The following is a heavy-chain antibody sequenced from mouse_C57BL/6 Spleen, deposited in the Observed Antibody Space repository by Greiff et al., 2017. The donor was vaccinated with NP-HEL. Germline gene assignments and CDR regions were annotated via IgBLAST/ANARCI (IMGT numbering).Heavy chain of an antibody. CDR2: ISYAGSS. D-gene: IGHD2-5*01. CDR1: GYSITSGYY. Sequence: EVKLQESGPGLVKPSQSLSLTCSVTGYSITSGYYWNWLRPFPGNQLEWMGYISYAGSSNYNPSLKNRISITRDTSKNQFFLKLNSVTTEDTATYYCARVNYSNYPDYWGQGTTLTVSS. V-gene: IGHV3-6*01. CDR3: ARVNYSNYPDY. J-gene: IGHJ2*01.